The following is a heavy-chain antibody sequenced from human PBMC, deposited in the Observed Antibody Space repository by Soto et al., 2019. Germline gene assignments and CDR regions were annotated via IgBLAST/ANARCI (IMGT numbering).Heavy chain of an antibody. Sequence: ALVKVSCKASGYTFTSYGISWMRHAPGQGLEWMGWISADNGNTNYAQKLQGRVTMTTDTSMRRACMGLRSLRSDDTAVYYCARVSDYGDPDYYYGMDVWGQGTTVNVSS. CDR1: GYTFTSYG. J-gene: IGHJ6*02. CDR3: ARVSDYGDPDYYYGMDV. V-gene: IGHV1-18*01. CDR2: ISADNGNT. D-gene: IGHD4-17*01.